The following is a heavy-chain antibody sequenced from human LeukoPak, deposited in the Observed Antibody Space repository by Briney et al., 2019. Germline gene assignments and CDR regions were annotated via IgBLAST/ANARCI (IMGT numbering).Heavy chain of an antibody. Sequence: GGSLRLSCAASGFIFSSSWMIWVRQAPGKGLEWVANIDQPGSQHYSVESVRGRFTISRDNAKNSLFLQLNSLRVENTAVYYCARGLGRGTADYWGQGTLVTVSS. CDR3: ARGLGRGTADY. CDR1: GFIFSSSW. J-gene: IGHJ4*02. D-gene: IGHD3-10*01. V-gene: IGHV3-7*01. CDR2: IDQPGSQH.